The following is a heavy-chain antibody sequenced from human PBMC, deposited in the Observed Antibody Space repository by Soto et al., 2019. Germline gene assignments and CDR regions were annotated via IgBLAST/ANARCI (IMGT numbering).Heavy chain of an antibody. D-gene: IGHD1-1*01. CDR2: IKSKGDRATT. CDR3: TTEADGTTYRHY. V-gene: IGHV3-15*07. Sequence: EAQLVESGGGLVKQGGSLRLSCEGSGFTFSNAWMNWVRQAPGKVLEWVGRIKSKGDRATTDYAASLKGRVSILRHDSNHTLHLHMSCLKTEDTAVYYCTTEADGTTYRHYWGQGPQLTVS. CDR1: GFTFSNAW. J-gene: IGHJ4*02.